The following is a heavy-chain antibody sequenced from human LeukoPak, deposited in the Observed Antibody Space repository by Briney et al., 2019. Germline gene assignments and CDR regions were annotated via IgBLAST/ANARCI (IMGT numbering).Heavy chain of an antibody. CDR2: IYYSGST. CDR3: ARDPDVFMGVNFDY. V-gene: IGHV4-39*02. Sequence: SETLSLTCTVSGGSISRSSYYWGWIRQPPGKGLEWIGSIYYSGSTYYNPSLKSRVTISVDTSKNQFSLKLSSVTAADTAVYYCARDPDVFMGVNFDYWGQGTLVTVSS. D-gene: IGHD1-26*01. CDR1: GGSISRSSYY. J-gene: IGHJ4*02.